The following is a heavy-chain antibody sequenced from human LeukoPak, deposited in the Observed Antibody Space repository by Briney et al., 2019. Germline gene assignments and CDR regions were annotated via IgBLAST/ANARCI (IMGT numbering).Heavy chain of an antibody. CDR2: IIPIFGTA. Sequence: SVKVSCKASGGTFSSYAISWVRQAPGQGLEWMGGIIPIFGTANYAQKFQGRVTITADESTSTAYMELSSLRSEDTAVYYCARVLYGYSPPFDYWGQGTLVTVSS. V-gene: IGHV1-69*01. CDR3: ARVLYGYSPPFDY. J-gene: IGHJ4*02. D-gene: IGHD3-22*01. CDR1: GGTFSSYA.